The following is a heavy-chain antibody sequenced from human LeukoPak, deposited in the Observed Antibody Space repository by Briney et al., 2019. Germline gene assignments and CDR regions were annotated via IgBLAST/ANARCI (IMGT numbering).Heavy chain of an antibody. D-gene: IGHD3-16*02. CDR2: IYHSGST. V-gene: IGHV4-38-2*02. CDR3: ARDWRYYDYVWGSYRRYFDY. Sequence: SETLSLTCTVSGNSISSGDNYWSWIRQPPGKGLEWIGSIYHSGSTYYNPSLKSRVTISVDTSKNQFSLKLSSVTAADTAVYYCARDWRYYDYVWGSYRRYFDYWGQGTLVTVSS. CDR1: GNSISSGDNY. J-gene: IGHJ4*02.